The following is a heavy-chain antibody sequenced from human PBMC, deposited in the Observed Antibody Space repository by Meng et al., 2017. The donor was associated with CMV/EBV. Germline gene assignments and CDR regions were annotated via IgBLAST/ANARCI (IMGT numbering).Heavy chain of an antibody. J-gene: IGHJ5*02. D-gene: IGHD1-26*01. CDR1: GGSFSGYY. CDR3: ARGVGGWFDP. V-gene: IGHV4-34*01. Sequence: QEQLQQWAAGLLTPSETLSLPCAVYGGSFSGYYWGWIRQPPGKGLEWIGEINHSGSTNYNPSLKSRVTISVDTSKNQFSLKLSSVTAADTAVYYCARGVGGWFDPWGQGTLVTVSS. CDR2: INHSGST.